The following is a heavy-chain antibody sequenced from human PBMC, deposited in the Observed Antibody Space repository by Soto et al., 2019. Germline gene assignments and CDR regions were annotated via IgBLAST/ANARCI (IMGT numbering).Heavy chain of an antibody. V-gene: IGHV3-30-3*01. CDR1: GFTFSSYA. J-gene: IGHJ4*02. CDR2: ISYDGSNK. D-gene: IGHD3-22*01. CDR3: ASETNYYDSSGYYDD. Sequence: GGSLILSCAASGFTFSSYAMHWVRQAPGKGLEWVAVISYDGSNKYYADSVKGRFTISRDNSKNTLYLQMNSLRAEDTAVYYCASETNYYDSSGYYDDWGQGTLVTVSS.